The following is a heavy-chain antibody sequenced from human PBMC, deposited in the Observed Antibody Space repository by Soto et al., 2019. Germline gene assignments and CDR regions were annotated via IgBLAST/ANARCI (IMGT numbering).Heavy chain of an antibody. CDR2: INSDGSST. V-gene: IGHV3-74*01. CDR3: ARGGRGLTTICGVVDWFDP. CDR1: GFTFSSYW. D-gene: IGHD3-3*01. J-gene: IGHJ5*02. Sequence: GGSLRLSCAASGFTFSSYWMHWVRQAPGKGLVWVSRINSDGSSTSYADSVKGRFTISRDNAKNTLYLQMNSLRAEDTAVYSCARGGRGLTTICGVVDWFDPWGQGTLVTVSS.